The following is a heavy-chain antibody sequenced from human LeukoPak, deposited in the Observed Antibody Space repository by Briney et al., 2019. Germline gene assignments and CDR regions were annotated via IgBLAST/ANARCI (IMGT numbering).Heavy chain of an antibody. CDR1: GLTVSSNY. J-gene: IGHJ4*02. CDR3: ARYYYDSSGYPYYFDY. V-gene: IGHV3-53*01. Sequence: GGSPRLSCAPSGLTVSSNYMSWVRQAPGKGLEWDSVIYSGGSTYYADSVKGRFTISRDNSKNTVYLQMNSLEAEDTAVYYCARYYYDSSGYPYYFDYWGQGTLVTVSS. D-gene: IGHD3-22*01. CDR2: IYSGGST.